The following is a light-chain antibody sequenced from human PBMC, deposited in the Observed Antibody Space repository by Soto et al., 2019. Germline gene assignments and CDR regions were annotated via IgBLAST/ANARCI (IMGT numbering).Light chain of an antibody. Sequence: EIVFTQSPGTLSLSPGERATLSCRASQSVSNNYLAWYQQKPGQAPRLLIYGASNRATGIPDRFSGSGSGTDFTLTISRLEPEDFALYYCQQYGTSPLTFGGGTKVDIK. V-gene: IGKV3-20*01. CDR3: QQYGTSPLT. CDR1: QSVSNNY. CDR2: GAS. J-gene: IGKJ4*01.